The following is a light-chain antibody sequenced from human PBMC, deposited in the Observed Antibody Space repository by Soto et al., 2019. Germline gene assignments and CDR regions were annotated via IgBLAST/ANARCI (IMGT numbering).Light chain of an antibody. CDR2: DVS. V-gene: IGLV2-14*01. CDR3: SSYTSSSTPLFV. J-gene: IGLJ1*01. CDR1: SSDVGGYNY. Sequence: QSVLTQPASVSGSPGQSITISCTGTSSDVGGYNYVSWYQQHPGKAPKLMIYDVSSRPSGVSNRFSGSKSGNTASLTISGLQAKFEADYYCSSYTSSSTPLFVFGTGTKVTVL.